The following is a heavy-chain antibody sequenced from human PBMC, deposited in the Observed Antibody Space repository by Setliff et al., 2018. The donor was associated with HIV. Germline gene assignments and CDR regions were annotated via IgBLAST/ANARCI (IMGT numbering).Heavy chain of an antibody. Sequence: PSETLSLTCIVSGGSIGSTSFYGGWIRQPPGKGLEWIGTLYFSGRTYYSPSLKSRVAMSVDTSKNQFSLNVNSVTAPDTAVYYCVRHTRDTSLAHYYYYIDVWGKGTTVTVSS. CDR3: VRHTRDTSLAHYYYYIDV. V-gene: IGHV4-39*01. CDR1: GGSIGSTSFY. D-gene: IGHD5-18*01. CDR2: LYFSGRT. J-gene: IGHJ6*03.